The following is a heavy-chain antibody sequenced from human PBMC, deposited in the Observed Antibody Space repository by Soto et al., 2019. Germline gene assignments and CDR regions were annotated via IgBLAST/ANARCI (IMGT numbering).Heavy chain of an antibody. CDR3: AKGNLGSYYYGAGDYFDY. Sequence: PGGSLRLSCAASGFTFSSYGMHWVRQAPGKGLEWVAVISYDGSNKYYADSVKGRFTISRDNSKNTLYLQMNSLRAEDTAVYYCAKGNLGSYYYGAGDYFDYWGQGTLVTVSS. V-gene: IGHV3-30*18. CDR2: ISYDGSNK. J-gene: IGHJ4*02. CDR1: GFTFSSYG. D-gene: IGHD3-10*01.